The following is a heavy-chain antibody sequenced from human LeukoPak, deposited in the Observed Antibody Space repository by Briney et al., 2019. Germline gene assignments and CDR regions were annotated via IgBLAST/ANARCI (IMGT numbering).Heavy chain of an antibody. CDR3: ARDLYRIVVVPHYFDY. J-gene: IGHJ4*02. V-gene: IGHV3-48*01. Sequence: GSLRLSCAASGFTFSGYSMNWVRQAPGKGLEWVSYISSSSSTIYYADSVKGRFTISRDNAKNSLYLQMNSLRAEDTAVYYCARDLYRIVVVPHYFDYWGQGTLVTVSS. CDR1: GFTFSGYS. CDR2: ISSSSSTI. D-gene: IGHD3-22*01.